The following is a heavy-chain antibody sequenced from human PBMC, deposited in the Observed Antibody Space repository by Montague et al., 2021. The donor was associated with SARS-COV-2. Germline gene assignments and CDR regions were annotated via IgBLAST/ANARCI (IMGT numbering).Heavy chain of an antibody. CDR3: GRVRPYLCWNFDR. CDR1: AGSITDYY. Sequence: SETLSLTCAVSAGSITDYYWSWIRQPAEKGLERIGRIYTTGSSDYSPSLQGRVTMSVDTSKNKVSLRLMSVTASDTALYYCGRVRPYLCWNFDRWGRGTLVPGSS. V-gene: IGHV4-4*07. D-gene: IGHD1-1*01. CDR2: IYTTGSS. J-gene: IGHJ2*01.